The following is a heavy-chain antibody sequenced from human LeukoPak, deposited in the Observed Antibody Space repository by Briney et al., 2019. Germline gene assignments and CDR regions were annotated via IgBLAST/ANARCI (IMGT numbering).Heavy chain of an antibody. D-gene: IGHD3-22*01. V-gene: IGHV3-74*01. CDR2: INSDGSST. J-gene: IGHJ5*02. CDR3: ARGGGYYQGGWFDP. Sequence: GGSLRLSCAASGFTFSSYWMHWVRQAPGKGLVWVSRINSDGSSTSYADSVKGRFTISRDNAKNTLYLQMNSLRAEDTAVYYCARGGGYYQGGWFDPWGQGTLVTVSS. CDR1: GFTFSSYW.